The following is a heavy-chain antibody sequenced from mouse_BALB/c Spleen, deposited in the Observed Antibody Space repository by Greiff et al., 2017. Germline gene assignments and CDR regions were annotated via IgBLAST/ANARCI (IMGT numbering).Heavy chain of an antibody. J-gene: IGHJ2*01. V-gene: IGHV5-4*02. CDR2: ISDGGSYT. CDR3: ARAPNDGYPFDY. D-gene: IGHD2-3*01. Sequence: EVNVVESGGGLVKPGGSLKLSCAASGFTFSDYYMYWVRQTPEKRLEWVATISDGGSYTYYPDSVKGRFTISRDNAKNNLYLQMSSLKSEDTAMYYCARAPNDGYPFDYWGQGTTLTVSS. CDR1: GFTFSDYY.